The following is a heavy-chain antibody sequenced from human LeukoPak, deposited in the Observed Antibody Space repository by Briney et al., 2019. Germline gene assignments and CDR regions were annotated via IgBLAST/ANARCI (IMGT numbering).Heavy chain of an antibody. CDR3: ARRRTSCHRXGEXXFDY. Sequence: PSETLSLTCTVSGGSISSSSYYWGWIRQPPGKGLEWIGSIYYSGSTYYNPSLKSRVTISVDTSKNQFSLKLGSVAAADTAAYYCARRRTSCHRXGEXXFDYXGQGTLVTVSS. CDR1: GGSISSSSYY. V-gene: IGHV4-39*01. J-gene: IGHJ4*02. CDR2: IYYSGST. D-gene: IGHD2-2*02.